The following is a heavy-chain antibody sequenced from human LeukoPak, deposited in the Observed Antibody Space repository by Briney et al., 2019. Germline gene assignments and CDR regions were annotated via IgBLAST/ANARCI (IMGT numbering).Heavy chain of an antibody. CDR2: ISSSSSYI. V-gene: IGHV3-21*01. CDR1: GFSFSNAW. Sequence: XGSLRLSCAASGFSFSNAWMNWVRQAPGKGLEWVSSISSSSSYIYYADSVKGRFTISRDNAKYSLYLQMNSLRAEDTAVYYCARVRGPDDYWGQGTLVTVSS. CDR3: ARVRGPDDY. J-gene: IGHJ4*02.